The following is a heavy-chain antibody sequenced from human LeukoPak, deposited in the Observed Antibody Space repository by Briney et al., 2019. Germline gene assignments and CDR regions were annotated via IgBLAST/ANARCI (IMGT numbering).Heavy chain of an antibody. CDR3: ARQGDSGWYYFDY. D-gene: IGHD6-19*01. J-gene: IGHJ4*02. Sequence: SGTLSLTCAVSGVSISSSNWWSWVRQPPGKGLEWIGEIYHSGSTNYNPSLKSRVTISVDKSKNQFSLKLTSVTAADTAAYYCARQGDSGWYYFDYWGQGTLVTVSS. CDR1: GVSISSSNW. V-gene: IGHV4-4*02. CDR2: IYHSGST.